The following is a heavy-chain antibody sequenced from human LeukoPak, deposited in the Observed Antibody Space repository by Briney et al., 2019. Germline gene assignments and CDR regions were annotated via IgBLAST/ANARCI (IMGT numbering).Heavy chain of an antibody. J-gene: IGHJ3*02. CDR2: MYPGDSET. Sequence: PGESLKVSCKGSGYRFTTFWIGWVRQMPGKGLEWMGIMYPGDSETRYSPSFQSQVTISADKSISTAYLQWSSLKASDTAMYYCATTLYSGIYGDAFDIWGQGTMVTVSS. CDR1: GYRFTTFW. D-gene: IGHD1-26*01. V-gene: IGHV5-51*01. CDR3: ATTLYSGIYGDAFDI.